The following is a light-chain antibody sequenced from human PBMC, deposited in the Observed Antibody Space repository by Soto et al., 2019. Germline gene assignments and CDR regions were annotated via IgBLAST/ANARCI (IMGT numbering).Light chain of an antibody. CDR2: GNS. V-gene: IGLV1-40*01. Sequence: QSVLTQPPSVSGAPGQRVTISCTGSSSNIGAGYDVHWYQQLPGTAPKLLIYGNSNRPSGVPDRFSGSKSGTSASLAITGLQCEDEADYYCQSYDSSLGGLVFGGGTKLTVL. CDR3: QSYDSSLGGLV. J-gene: IGLJ3*02. CDR1: SSNIGAGYD.